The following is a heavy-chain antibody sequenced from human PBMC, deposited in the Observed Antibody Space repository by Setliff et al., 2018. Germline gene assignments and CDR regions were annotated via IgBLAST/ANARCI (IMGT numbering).Heavy chain of an antibody. CDR1: GYTFTSYA. Sequence: ASVKVSCKASGYTFTSYAMNWVRQAPGQGLEWMGWINTNTGNPTYAQGFTGRFVFSLDTSVSPAYLQISSLKAEDTAVYYCARVSMGYDGSGYYFWFDPWGQGTLVTVSS. D-gene: IGHD3-22*01. CDR2: INTNTGNP. V-gene: IGHV7-4-1*02. J-gene: IGHJ5*02. CDR3: ARVSMGYDGSGYYFWFDP.